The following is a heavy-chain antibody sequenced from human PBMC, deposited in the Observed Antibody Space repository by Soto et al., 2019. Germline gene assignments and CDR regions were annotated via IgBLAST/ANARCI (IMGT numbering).Heavy chain of an antibody. J-gene: IGHJ6*02. CDR1: GFTFSSYG. D-gene: IGHD1-26*01. CDR3: ARDRLRGGSTRSYYYGMDV. V-gene: IGHV3-33*01. CDR2: IWYDGSNK. Sequence: PGGSLRLSCAASGFTFSSYGMHWVRQAPGKGLEWVAVIWYDGSNKYYADSVKGRFTISRDNSKNTLYLQMNSLRAEDTAVYYCARDRLRGGSTRSYYYGMDVWGQGTTVTVSS.